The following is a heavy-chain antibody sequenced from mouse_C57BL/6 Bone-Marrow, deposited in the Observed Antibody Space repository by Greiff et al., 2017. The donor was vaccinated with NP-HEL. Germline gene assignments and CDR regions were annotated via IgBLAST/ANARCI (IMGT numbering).Heavy chain of an antibody. V-gene: IGHV1-50*01. CDR3: AREGSTTGFAY. CDR2: IDPSDSYT. J-gene: IGHJ3*01. D-gene: IGHD1-1*01. CDR1: GYTFTSYW. Sequence: QVQLQQPGAELVKPGASVKLSCKASGYTFTSYWMQWVKRRPGQGLEWIGEIDPSDSYTNYNQKFKGKATLTVDTSSSTAYMQLSSLTSEDSAVYYCAREGSTTGFAYWGQGTLVTVSA.